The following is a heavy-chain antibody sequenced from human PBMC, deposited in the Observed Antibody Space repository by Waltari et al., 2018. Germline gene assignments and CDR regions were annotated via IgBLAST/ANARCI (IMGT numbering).Heavy chain of an antibody. CDR2: IKHSGST. D-gene: IGHD3-3*01. J-gene: IGHJ5*02. Sequence: HVQLQQWGAGLLKPSATLSLTCAVYGGSFSVYYCSCIRQPPGKGLEGIGEIKHSGSTNYNPSLKSRVTISVDTSKNQFSLKLSSVTAADTAVYYCARGGITIFGVVTGDEGFDPWGQGTLVTVSS. CDR3: ARGGITIFGVVTGDEGFDP. CDR1: GGSFSVYY. V-gene: IGHV4-34*01.